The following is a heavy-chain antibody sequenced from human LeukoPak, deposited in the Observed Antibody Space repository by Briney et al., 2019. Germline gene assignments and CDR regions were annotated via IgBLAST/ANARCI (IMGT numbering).Heavy chain of an antibody. D-gene: IGHD3-10*01. CDR1: GITFSGSG. Sequence: GGSLRLSCAASGITFSGSGMSWVRQAPGKGLEWVSYISSSGSTIYYADSVKGRFTISRDNAKNSLYLQMNSLRAEDTAVYYCARETYYYGSGSYYTSFDYWGQGTLVTVSS. CDR3: ARETYYYGSGSYYTSFDY. V-gene: IGHV3-48*04. J-gene: IGHJ4*02. CDR2: ISSSGSTI.